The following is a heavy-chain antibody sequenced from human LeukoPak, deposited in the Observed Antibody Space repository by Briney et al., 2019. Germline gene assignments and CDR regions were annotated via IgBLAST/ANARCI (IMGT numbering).Heavy chain of an antibody. CDR3: ACSGWYFPYYFDY. V-gene: IGHV5-51*01. CDR1: YW. CDR2: IYPGDSDT. Sequence: YWIGWVRQMPGKGLEWMGIIYPGDSDTRYSPSFQGQVTISADKSISTAYLQWSSLKASDTAMYYCACSGWYFPYYFDYWGQGTLVTVSS. J-gene: IGHJ4*02. D-gene: IGHD6-19*01.